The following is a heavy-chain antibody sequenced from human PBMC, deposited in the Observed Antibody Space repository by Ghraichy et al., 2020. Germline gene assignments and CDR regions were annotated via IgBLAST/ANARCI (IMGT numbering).Heavy chain of an antibody. Sequence: GGSLRLSCAASGFTFSSYSMNWVRQAPGKGLEWVSYISSSSSTIYYADSVKGRFTISRDNAKNSLYLQMNSLRDEDTAVYYCARDSRFDYIWGSYRYFPNFDYWGQGTLVTVSS. CDR3: ARDSRFDYIWGSYRYFPNFDY. D-gene: IGHD3-16*02. V-gene: IGHV3-48*02. CDR2: ISSSSSTI. J-gene: IGHJ4*02. CDR1: GFTFSSYS.